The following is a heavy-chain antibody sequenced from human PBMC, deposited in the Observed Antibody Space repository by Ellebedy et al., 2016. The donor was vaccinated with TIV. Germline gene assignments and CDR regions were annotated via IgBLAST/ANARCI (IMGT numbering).Heavy chain of an antibody. V-gene: IGHV3-48*03. J-gene: IGHJ5*02. Sequence: GESLMISCAASGFPFSSYEMNWVRQAPGQGREWVSYISSSGSTISYAASVKGRFNISSDNAKNSLYLQMHSLRAEETAVYYCARDIQYYDSSGYYFWFDPWGQGTLVTVSS. CDR1: GFPFSSYE. CDR3: ARDIQYYDSSGYYFWFDP. D-gene: IGHD3-22*01. CDR2: ISSSGSTI.